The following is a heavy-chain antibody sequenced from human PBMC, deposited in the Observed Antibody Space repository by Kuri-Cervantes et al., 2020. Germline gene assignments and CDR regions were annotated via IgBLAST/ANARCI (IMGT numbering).Heavy chain of an antibody. CDR1: GGTFSSYA. CDR3: ARDSARDSSNPLDF. V-gene: IGHV1-69*06. D-gene: IGHD4-11*01. J-gene: IGHJ4*02. Sequence: SVKVSCKASGGTFSSYAISWVRQAPGQGLEWMGGIIPIFGTANYAQKFQGRVTITADKSTSTAYMELSSLRSEDTAVYYCARDSARDSSNPLDFWGQGTLVTVSS. CDR2: IIPIFGTA.